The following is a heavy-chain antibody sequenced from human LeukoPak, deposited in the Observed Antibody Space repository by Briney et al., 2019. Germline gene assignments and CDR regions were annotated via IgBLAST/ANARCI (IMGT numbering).Heavy chain of an antibody. J-gene: IGHJ4*02. Sequence: GGSLRLSCVGSGFTFSSYWMHWVRQGPGKGLEWVSAIIGSGDTTYYAASVKGRLTISRDNSKNTLYLQMNSLRAEDTAVYYCAKVTGGDMITYGGLDYWGQGTLVTVSS. CDR1: GFTFSSYW. CDR3: AKVTGGDMITYGGLDY. CDR2: IIGSGDTT. V-gene: IGHV3-23*01. D-gene: IGHD3-16*01.